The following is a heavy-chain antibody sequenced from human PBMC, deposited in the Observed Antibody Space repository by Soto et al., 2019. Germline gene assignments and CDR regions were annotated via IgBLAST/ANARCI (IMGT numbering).Heavy chain of an antibody. CDR1: GFTFSVYA. Sequence: EVHLSESGGGVVQPGGSLRLSCVVSGFTFSVYAMDWVRQAPGKGLEWVSEISDTVGTTNYADSVKGRYTISRDNSNNTMYLQLTNLRAEDTAMFYCSNAIIASYGSKNYYVASWGQGAVFTVSS. J-gene: IGHJ4*02. CDR3: SNAIIASYGSKNYYVAS. D-gene: IGHD2-21*01. V-gene: IGHV3-23*01. CDR2: ISDTVGTT.